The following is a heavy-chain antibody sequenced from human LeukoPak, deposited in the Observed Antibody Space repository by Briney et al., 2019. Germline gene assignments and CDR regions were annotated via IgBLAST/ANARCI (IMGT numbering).Heavy chain of an antibody. Sequence: PSETLSLTCAVYGGSSSGYYWSWIRQPPGKGLEWIGEINHSGSTNYNPSLKSRVTISVDTSKNQFSLKLSSVTAADTAVYYCARGYHRGPNCAFDYWGQGTLVTVSS. CDR2: INHSGST. D-gene: IGHD1-1*01. CDR3: ARGYHRGPNCAFDY. V-gene: IGHV4-34*01. CDR1: GGSSSGYY. J-gene: IGHJ4*02.